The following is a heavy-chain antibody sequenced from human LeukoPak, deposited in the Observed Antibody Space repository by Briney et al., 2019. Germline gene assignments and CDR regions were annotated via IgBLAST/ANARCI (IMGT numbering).Heavy chain of an antibody. Sequence: GGSLRLSCVASGFTFSSYWMSWVRQAPGKGLEWVASIQKDGSQKYYLESVKGRFTISRDNTKNSLYLHMSSLRADDTAVYFCATVAGYFDYWGQGTLVTVSS. CDR2: IQKDGSQK. J-gene: IGHJ4*02. V-gene: IGHV3-7*01. D-gene: IGHD2-21*01. CDR1: GFTFSSYW. CDR3: ATVAGYFDY.